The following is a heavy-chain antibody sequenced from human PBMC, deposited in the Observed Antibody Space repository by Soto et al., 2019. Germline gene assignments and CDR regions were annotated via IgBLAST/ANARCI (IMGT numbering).Heavy chain of an antibody. CDR1: GFTFSSYG. V-gene: IGHV3-33*01. CDR2: IWYDGSNK. CDR3: ARDRVWFGELSGHDYYYGMDV. D-gene: IGHD3-10*01. Sequence: QVQLVESGGGVVQPGRSLRLSCAASGFTFSSYGMHWVRQAPGKGLEWVAVIWYDGSNKYYADSVKGRFTISRDNSKNTLDLQMNSLRAEDTAVYYCARDRVWFGELSGHDYYYGMDVWGQGTTVTVSS. J-gene: IGHJ6*02.